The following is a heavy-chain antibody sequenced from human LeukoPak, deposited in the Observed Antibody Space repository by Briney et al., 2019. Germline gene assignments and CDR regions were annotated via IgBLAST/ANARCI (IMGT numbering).Heavy chain of an antibody. Sequence: PSETLSLTCAVYGGSFSGYYWSWIRQPPGKGLEWIGEINHSGSTNYNPSLKSRVTISVDTSKNQFSLKLSSVTAADTAVYYCARGPLRFLEWPGGFDYWGQGTLVTVSS. CDR2: INHSGST. CDR1: GGSFSGYY. CDR3: ARGPLRFLEWPGGFDY. J-gene: IGHJ4*02. D-gene: IGHD3-3*01. V-gene: IGHV4-34*01.